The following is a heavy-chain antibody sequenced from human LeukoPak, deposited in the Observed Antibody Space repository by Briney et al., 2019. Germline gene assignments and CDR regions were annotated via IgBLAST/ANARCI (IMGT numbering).Heavy chain of an antibody. Sequence: GESLKISCKGSGYSFTSYWIGWVRQMPGKGLEWMGIISPGDSDTRYSPSFQGQVTISADKSISTAYLQWSSLKASDTAMYYCARLPPAAATSEYFQHWGQGTLVTVSS. CDR2: ISPGDSDT. J-gene: IGHJ1*01. CDR1: GYSFTSYW. V-gene: IGHV5-51*01. CDR3: ARLPPAAATSEYFQH. D-gene: IGHD6-13*01.